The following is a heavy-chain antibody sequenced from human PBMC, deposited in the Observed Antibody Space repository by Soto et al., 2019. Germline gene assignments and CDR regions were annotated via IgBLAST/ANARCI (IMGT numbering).Heavy chain of an antibody. D-gene: IGHD5-12*01. CDR3: AMSKDVDIVATIIFY. CDR1: GFTFSSYA. V-gene: IGHV3-23*01. CDR2: ISGSGGST. Sequence: EVQLLESGGGLVQPGGSLRLSCAASGFTFSSYAMSWVRQAPGKGLEWVSAISGSGGSTYYADSVKGRFTISRDNSKKTLYLQMNSLRAEDTAVYYCAMSKDVDIVATIIFYWGQGTLVTVSS. J-gene: IGHJ4*02.